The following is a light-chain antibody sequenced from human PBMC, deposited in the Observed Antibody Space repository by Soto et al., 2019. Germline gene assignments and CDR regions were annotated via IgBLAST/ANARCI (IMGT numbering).Light chain of an antibody. Sequence: DIQLTQSPSFLSASIGDRVTITCRASRGISNFLAWYQQKPGTAPKLLIYAASTLQSGVPSRFSGSGSGTEFTLTISSLQPDDFATYYCQQYNSYSWTFGQGTKVDIK. CDR1: RGISNF. J-gene: IGKJ1*01. CDR2: AAS. V-gene: IGKV1-9*01. CDR3: QQYNSYSWT.